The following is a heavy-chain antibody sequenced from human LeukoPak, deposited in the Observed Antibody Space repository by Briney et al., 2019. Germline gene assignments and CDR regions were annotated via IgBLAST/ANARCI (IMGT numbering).Heavy chain of an antibody. CDR1: GYTFTSYG. D-gene: IGHD3-9*01. Sequence: GASVKVSCKASGYTFTSYGISWVRQAPGQGLEWVGWISAYNGNTNYAQKLQGRVTMTIDTSTSTAYMELRSLRSDDTAVYYCARDLSGGNYDILTGPYYYYGMDVWGQGTTVTVSS. V-gene: IGHV1-18*01. CDR2: ISAYNGNT. J-gene: IGHJ6*02. CDR3: ARDLSGGNYDILTGPYYYYGMDV.